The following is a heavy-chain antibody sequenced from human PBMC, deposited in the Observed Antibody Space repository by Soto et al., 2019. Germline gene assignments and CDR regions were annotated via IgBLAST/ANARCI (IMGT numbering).Heavy chain of an antibody. CDR2: IYHSGST. J-gene: IGHJ5*02. CDR1: GGSISSGGYS. V-gene: IGHV4-30-2*01. CDR3: ARVIVVVPAAIGWFDP. Sequence: KPSETLSLTCAVSGGSISSGGYSWSWIRQPPGKGLEWIGYIYHSGSTYYNPSLKSRVTISVDRSKNQFSLKLSSVTAADTAVYYCARVIVVVPAAIGWFDPWGQGTLVTVSS. D-gene: IGHD2-2*01.